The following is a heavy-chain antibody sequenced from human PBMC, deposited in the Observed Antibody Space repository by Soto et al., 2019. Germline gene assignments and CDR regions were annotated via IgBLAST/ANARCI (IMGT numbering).Heavy chain of an antibody. V-gene: IGHV3-30*19. D-gene: IGHD3-16*01. Sequence: QVQLVESGGGVVQPGTSLRLSCVGSGFTFRSFVIHWVRQAPGKGLEWVALTSYDGSNKYYDDSVKGRFTISRDNSRNTVDLQMVSLRLEYTALYYCARWGTTGGLDVWGQGTLVSVSS. CDR1: GFTFRSFV. J-gene: IGHJ4*02. CDR3: ARWGTTGGLDV. CDR2: TSYDGSNK.